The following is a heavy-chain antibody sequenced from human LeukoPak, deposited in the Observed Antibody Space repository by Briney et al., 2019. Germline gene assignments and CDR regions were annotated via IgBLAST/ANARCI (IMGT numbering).Heavy chain of an antibody. CDR1: GYTFSSYD. J-gene: IGHJ5*02. CDR3: ARDRLTMVRGGGGTGFDP. Sequence: SVKVSCKASGYTFSSYDINWVRQATGQGLEWMGWMNHYDCNTGYAHKFQGRITITRNPSISTPYMELSSLTSEDTAVYYCARDRLTMVRGGGGTGFDPWGQGTLVTVS. CDR2: MNHYDCNT. V-gene: IGHV1-8*01. D-gene: IGHD3-10*01.